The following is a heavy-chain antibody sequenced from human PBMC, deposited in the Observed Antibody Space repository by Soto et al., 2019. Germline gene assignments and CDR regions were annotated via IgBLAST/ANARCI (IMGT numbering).Heavy chain of an antibody. J-gene: IGHJ3*02. CDR2: MSHSGGT. CDR1: GGFVSSGNYY. Sequence: QVQLQQWGAGLLKPSETLSLTCAVYGGFVSSGNYYWSWIRQPPGKGLEWIGEMSHSGGTHFNPSLKSRVTIAEDTSKNQFSLKMSSVTAADTALYYCARVERGTATTVVDAFDIWGPGTMVTVSS. CDR3: ARVERGTATTVVDAFDI. D-gene: IGHD1-1*01. V-gene: IGHV4-34*01.